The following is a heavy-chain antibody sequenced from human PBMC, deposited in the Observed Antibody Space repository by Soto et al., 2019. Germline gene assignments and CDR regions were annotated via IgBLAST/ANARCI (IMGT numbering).Heavy chain of an antibody. CDR1: GGSVSSGSYY. Sequence: QVQLQELGPGLVKPSETLSLTCTVSGGSVSSGSYYWNWIRQPPGKGLEWIGYIFYSGSTTYNPSLKSRVTISVDTPKNQFSLKLSSVTAADTAVYYCARGMSGDLTWALYWGQGTLVTVSS. CDR3: ARGMSGDLTWALY. J-gene: IGHJ4*02. CDR2: IFYSGST. D-gene: IGHD3-3*01. V-gene: IGHV4-61*01.